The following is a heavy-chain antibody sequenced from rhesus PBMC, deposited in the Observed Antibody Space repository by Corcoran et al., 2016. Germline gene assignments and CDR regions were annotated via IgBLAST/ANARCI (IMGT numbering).Heavy chain of an antibody. V-gene: IGHV4-80*01. CDR3: TSPIRYRFDV. CDR1: GGSFRSYW. J-gene: IGHJ5-1*01. Sequence: QVQLQESGPGLVQPSETLSLTCAVSGGSFRSYWWNWIRQPPGKGLEWFGEINGYSGSTNHNPSRRSRVTTSKEVSKNQFSLKLTAVTAAGTAVYYCTSPIRYRFDVWGPGVLVSVSS. CDR2: INGYSGST.